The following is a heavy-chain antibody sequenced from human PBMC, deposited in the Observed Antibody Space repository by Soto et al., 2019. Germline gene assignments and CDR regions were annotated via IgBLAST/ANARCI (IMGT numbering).Heavy chain of an antibody. CDR1: GFTFSNYG. CDR3: ARERGPRLPDY. D-gene: IGHD4-17*01. V-gene: IGHV3-33*01. CDR2: IWFDGSNK. J-gene: IGHJ4*02. Sequence: QVQLVESGGGVVQPGTSLRLSCATSGFTFSNYGMYWVRQAPGKGLEWVAAIWFDGSNKYYADSVMGRFTISKDNSKNTLFLQMNSLRAEDTAVYYCARERGPRLPDYWGQGTLVTVSS.